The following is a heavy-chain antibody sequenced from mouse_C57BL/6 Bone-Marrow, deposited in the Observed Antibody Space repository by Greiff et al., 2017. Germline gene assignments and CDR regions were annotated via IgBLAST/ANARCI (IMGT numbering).Heavy chain of an antibody. D-gene: IGHD1-1*01. J-gene: IGHJ1*03. CDR2: IDPSDSYT. CDR3: ASDYYGSSYWYFDV. Sequence: QVQLQQPGAELVMPGASVKLSCKASGYTFTSYWMHWVKQRPGQGLEWIGEIDPSDSYTNYNQKFKGKSTLTVDTSSSTAYMQLSSLTSEDSAVDYCASDYYGSSYWYFDVWGTGTTVTVSS. V-gene: IGHV1-69*01. CDR1: GYTFTSYW.